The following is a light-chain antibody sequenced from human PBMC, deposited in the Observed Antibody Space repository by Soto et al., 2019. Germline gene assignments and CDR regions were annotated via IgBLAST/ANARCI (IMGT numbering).Light chain of an antibody. J-gene: IGLJ1*01. Sequence: QSVLTQPASVSGPPGQSITISCTGANSDVGAYNYVSWFQQHPGKAPKLMVYDVSNRPSGVSNRFSGSKSGNTASLTISGLQAEDEAEYYCSSYTTSSTYVFGDGTKVTVL. CDR3: SSYTTSSTYV. V-gene: IGLV2-14*03. CDR1: NSDVGAYNY. CDR2: DVS.